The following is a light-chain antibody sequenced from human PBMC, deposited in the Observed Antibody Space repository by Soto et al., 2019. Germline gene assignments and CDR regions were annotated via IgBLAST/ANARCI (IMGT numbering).Light chain of an antibody. V-gene: IGLV2-14*01. CDR1: SSDVGGYNY. Sequence: QSALTQPASVSGSPGQSITISRTGTSSDVGGYNYVSWYQQHPGKAPKLMIYEVSNRPSGVSNRFSGSKSGNTASLTISGLQAEDEADYYCSSYTSSSTHYVFGTGTKLTVL. J-gene: IGLJ1*01. CDR2: EVS. CDR3: SSYTSSSTHYV.